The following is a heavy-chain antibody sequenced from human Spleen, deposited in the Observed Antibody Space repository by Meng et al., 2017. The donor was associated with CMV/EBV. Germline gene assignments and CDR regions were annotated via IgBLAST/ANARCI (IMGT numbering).Heavy chain of an antibody. V-gene: IGHV3-7*03. Sequence: GGSLRLSCAASGFSFGTYWMSWVRQAPGKGLEWVAKIKKDGSQKYYVDSVKGRFTISRDNGRNSLYLQMNSLRGEDTAVYYCARVNVKQYKLLRGTYYYGMDVWGRGTTVTVSS. J-gene: IGHJ6*02. CDR1: GFSFGTYW. CDR2: IKKDGSQK. CDR3: ARVNVKQYKLLRGTYYYGMDV. D-gene: IGHD1-1*01.